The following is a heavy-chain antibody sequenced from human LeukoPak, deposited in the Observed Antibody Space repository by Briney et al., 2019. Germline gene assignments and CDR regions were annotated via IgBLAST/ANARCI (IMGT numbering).Heavy chain of an antibody. D-gene: IGHD1-26*01. J-gene: IGHJ4*02. V-gene: IGHV4-34*01. CDR3: ARRGSGSFTN. CDR1: GGSFSGYY. Sequence: PSETLSLTCAVYGGSFSGYYWSWIRQPPGKGLEWIGEINHSGSTNYNPSLKSRVTISVDTSKNQFSLELSSVTAADTAVYYCARRGSGSFTNWGQGTLVTVSS. CDR2: INHSGST.